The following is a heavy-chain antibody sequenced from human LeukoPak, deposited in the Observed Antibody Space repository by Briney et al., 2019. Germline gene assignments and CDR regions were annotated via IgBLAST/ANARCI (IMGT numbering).Heavy chain of an antibody. CDR2: IFDSGKT. J-gene: IGHJ4*02. V-gene: IGHV4-59*01. D-gene: IGHD5-24*01. CDR3: ARRAYRDGYNY. CDR1: GASINSYF. Sequence: PSETLSLTCTVSGASINSYFWSWVRQPPGKGLEWVGTIFDSGKTNYNPSLKSRVTISVDTSNNQFSLKLASMTAADTAVYYCARRAYRDGYNYWGQGTLVTVSS.